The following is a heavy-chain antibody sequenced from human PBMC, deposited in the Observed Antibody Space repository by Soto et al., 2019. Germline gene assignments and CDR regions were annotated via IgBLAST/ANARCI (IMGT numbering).Heavy chain of an antibody. CDR3: ARHVGAGYFDY. J-gene: IGHJ4*02. CDR2: IYYSGST. Sequence: SETLSLTCTVSGGSISSYYWSWIRQPPGKGLEWIGYIYYSGSTNYNPSLKSRVTISVDTSKNQFSLKLSSVTAADTAVYYCARHVGAGYFDYWGQGTLVTVSS. D-gene: IGHD3-10*01. CDR1: GGSISSYY. V-gene: IGHV4-59*08.